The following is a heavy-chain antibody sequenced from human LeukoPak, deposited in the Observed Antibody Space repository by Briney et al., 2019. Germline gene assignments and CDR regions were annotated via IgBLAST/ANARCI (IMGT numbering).Heavy chain of an antibody. D-gene: IGHD6-13*01. J-gene: IGHJ5*02. V-gene: IGHV4-30-4*01. Sequence: SETLSLTCTVSGGSISSGDYYWSWIRQPPGKGREWIAYMYYSGSTYYNPSLKSRVTMSADTSKNQLSLKLSSVTAADTAVYYCARGGRYSSRLNWFDPWGQGTLVTVSS. CDR2: MYYSGST. CDR3: ARGGRYSSRLNWFDP. CDR1: GGSISSGDYY.